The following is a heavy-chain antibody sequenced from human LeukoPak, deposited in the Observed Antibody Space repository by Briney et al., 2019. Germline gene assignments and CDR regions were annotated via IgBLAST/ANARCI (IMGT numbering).Heavy chain of an antibody. Sequence: MASETLSLTCSVSGFSIGNGYYWGWIRQPPGKGLEWIGTIYHSGITYYNPSLKSRVTISVDTSKNQFSLRLSSVTAADTAVYYCARIFWNYVTALDYYNYYMDVWAKGTTVTVSS. D-gene: IGHD1-7*01. CDR1: GFSIGNGYY. J-gene: IGHJ6*03. V-gene: IGHV4-38-2*02. CDR2: IYHSGIT. CDR3: ARIFWNYVTALDYYNYYMDV.